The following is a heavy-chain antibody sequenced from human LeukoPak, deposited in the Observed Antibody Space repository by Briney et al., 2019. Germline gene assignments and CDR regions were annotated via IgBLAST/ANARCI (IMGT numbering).Heavy chain of an antibody. J-gene: IGHJ6*02. CDR3: ARVERGYCSSTRCYGAGYNYYDGMDV. CDR2: ISAYNGNT. V-gene: IGHV1-18*01. CDR1: GYTFTSYG. D-gene: IGHD2-2*01. Sequence: ASVKVSCKASGYTFTSYGISWVRQAPGQGLEWMGWISAYNGNTNYAQKVQGRVTMTTDTSTSTAYMELRSLISDDTAVCYCARVERGYCSSTRCYGAGYNYYDGMDVWGQGTTVTVSS.